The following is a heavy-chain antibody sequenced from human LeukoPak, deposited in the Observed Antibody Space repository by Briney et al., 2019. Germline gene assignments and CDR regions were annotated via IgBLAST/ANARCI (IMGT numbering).Heavy chain of an antibody. CDR1: GFTFSSYS. Sequence: GGSLRLSCAASGFTFSSYSMNWVRQAPGKGLEWVSSISSSSSYIYYADSVKGRFTISRDNAKNSLYLQMNSLRAEDTAVYYCARDYGAVAPWELDAFDIGGQGTMVTVSS. CDR3: ARDYGAVAPWELDAFDI. D-gene: IGHD6-19*01. CDR2: ISSSSSYI. V-gene: IGHV3-21*01. J-gene: IGHJ3*02.